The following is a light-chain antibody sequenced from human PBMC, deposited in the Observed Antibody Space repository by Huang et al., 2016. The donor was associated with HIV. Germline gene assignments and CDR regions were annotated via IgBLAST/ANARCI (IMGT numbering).Light chain of an antibody. J-gene: IGKJ1*01. CDR1: QTVNSN. V-gene: IGKV3-15*01. CDR2: GAS. Sequence: EIVMTQSPATLSVSPGERATLSCRASQTVNSNLAWYQHKPGQAPRLLIYGASTRATGVPARFSGSGSGTKFTLPISSLQSEDFAVYYCQQYNNWLAFGQGTKVEIK. CDR3: QQYNNWLA.